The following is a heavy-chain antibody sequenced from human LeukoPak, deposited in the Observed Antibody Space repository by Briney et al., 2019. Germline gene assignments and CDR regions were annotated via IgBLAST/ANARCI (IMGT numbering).Heavy chain of an antibody. J-gene: IGHJ4*02. D-gene: IGHD6-13*01. V-gene: IGHV3-53*01. CDR1: GFIVSSYY. Sequence: GGSLRLSCAASGFIVSSYYMSWVRQAPGKGLEWVSVIYSGGNTNYADSVKGRFTISRDNSKNTLYLQMNSLRAEDTAVYYCASVSGSSWSGGDYWGQGTLVTVSS. CDR3: ASVSGSSWSGGDY. CDR2: IYSGGNT.